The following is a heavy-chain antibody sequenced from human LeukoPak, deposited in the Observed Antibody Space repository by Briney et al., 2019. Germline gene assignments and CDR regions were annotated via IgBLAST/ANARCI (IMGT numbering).Heavy chain of an antibody. J-gene: IGHJ4*02. D-gene: IGHD4-17*01. CDR3: ATNNYGDYGPHY. CDR2: IWFDGSKK. V-gene: IGHV3-33*01. Sequence: GGSLRLSCATSGFTFSSYGLHWVRQAPGKGLEWEAVIWFDGSKKYYGDSVKGRFTISRDNSKNTLYLQMNSLRAEDTAVYYCATNNYGDYGPHYWGQGALVTVSS. CDR1: GFTFSSYG.